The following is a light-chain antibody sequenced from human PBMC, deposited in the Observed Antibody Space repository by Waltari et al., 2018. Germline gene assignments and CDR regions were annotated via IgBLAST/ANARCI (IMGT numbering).Light chain of an antibody. CDR3: QSYDTGLRGVI. J-gene: IGLJ2*01. CDR1: TSNIGAGYG. V-gene: IGLV1-40*01. CDR2: GND. Sequence: QSVLTQPPSLSAAPGQRVTISCPASTSNIGAGYGIHWYQQLPGTTPKLLFYGNDNRPSGVPERFSGSRSGTAASLAITGLQAEDEADYSCQSYDTGLRGVIFGGGTKLTVL.